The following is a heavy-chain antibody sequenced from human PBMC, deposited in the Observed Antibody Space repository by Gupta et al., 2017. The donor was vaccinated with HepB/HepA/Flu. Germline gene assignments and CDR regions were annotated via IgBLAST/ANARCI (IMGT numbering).Heavy chain of an antibody. J-gene: IGHJ5*02. Sequence: QLQLQESAPVLVKPSETLSLTCTVSGGPLSSSSFYWGWIRQPPGKGLDWIGSIYYSGSTYDNPSLRSRDTISVDTSKNQFALKRSSVTAAETAVDYCARRKVWGRMIVNWFDPWGQRTLVAVSS. CDR2: IYYSGST. CDR3: ARRKVWGRMIVNWFDP. D-gene: IGHD3-16*01. V-gene: IGHV4-39*01. CDR1: GGPLSSSSFY.